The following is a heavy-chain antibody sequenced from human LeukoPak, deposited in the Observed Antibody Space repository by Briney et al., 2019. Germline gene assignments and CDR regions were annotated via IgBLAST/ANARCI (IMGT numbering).Heavy chain of an antibody. D-gene: IGHD6-13*01. V-gene: IGHV4-61*01. CDR3: ASSYSSSWHDY. Sequence: SETLSLTCTVSGVSVSSGSYYWSWIRQPPGKGLEWIGYIYYSGSTNYNPSLKSRVTISVDTSKNQFSLKLSSVTAADTAVYYCASSYSSSWHDYWGQGTLVTVSS. J-gene: IGHJ4*02. CDR2: IYYSGST. CDR1: GVSVSSGSYY.